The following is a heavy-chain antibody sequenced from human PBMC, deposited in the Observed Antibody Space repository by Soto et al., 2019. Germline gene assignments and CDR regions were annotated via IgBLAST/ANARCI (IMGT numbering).Heavy chain of an antibody. J-gene: IGHJ6*02. CDR1: GFTFTSYA. CDR3: ARDYETSSAGYYYYGMDV. V-gene: IGHV3-30*09. D-gene: IGHD2-2*01. Sequence: QVQLVESGGGVVQPGRSLRLSCGASGFTFTSYAMHWVRQAPGKGLEWVATISHDGNIKYYADSVQGRFAISRDNSMNAIFLQMNSLRPEDTARYYCARDYETSSAGYYYYGMDVWGHGTTVTVSS. CDR2: ISHDGNIK.